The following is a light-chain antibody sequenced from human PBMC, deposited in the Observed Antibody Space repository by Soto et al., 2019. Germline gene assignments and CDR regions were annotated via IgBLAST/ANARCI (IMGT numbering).Light chain of an antibody. Sequence: DIQLTQSPSSLSVSVVESVTITFQASQDITTSLSWYQQKPGQAPKILLFDSSNLETGVPSRFSGSGSGTDFTFTISSLQPEDIATYYCQQYDKRPRTFGQGTKVDIK. CDR3: QQYDKRPRT. CDR2: DSS. J-gene: IGKJ1*01. CDR1: QDITTS. V-gene: IGKV1-33*01.